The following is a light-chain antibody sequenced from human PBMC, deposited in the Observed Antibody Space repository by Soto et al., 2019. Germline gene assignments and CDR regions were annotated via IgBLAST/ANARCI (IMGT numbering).Light chain of an antibody. CDR2: GNS. J-gene: IGLJ1*01. CDR1: SSNIGAGYD. Sequence: QAVVTQPPSVSGAPGQRVTISCTGSSSNIGAGYDVHWYQQLPGTAPKLLIYGNSNRPSGVPDRFSGSKSGTSASLAITGLQAEDEADYYCQSYDSSLSVVFGTGTKLTVI. V-gene: IGLV1-40*01. CDR3: QSYDSSLSVV.